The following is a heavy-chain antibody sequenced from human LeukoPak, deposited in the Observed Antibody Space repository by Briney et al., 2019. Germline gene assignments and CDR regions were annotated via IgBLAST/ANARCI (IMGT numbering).Heavy chain of an antibody. J-gene: IGHJ4*02. Sequence: SETLSLTCTVSGDSISSYYWNWIRQPPGKGLEWIGYIHYSGRTNYNPSIRSRVTMSLDTSKNQFSLRLRSVTAADTAVYYCARGRVAAAGAFDYWGQGTLVTVSS. V-gene: IGHV4-59*01. D-gene: IGHD6-13*01. CDR3: ARGRVAAAGAFDY. CDR1: GDSISSYY. CDR2: IHYSGRT.